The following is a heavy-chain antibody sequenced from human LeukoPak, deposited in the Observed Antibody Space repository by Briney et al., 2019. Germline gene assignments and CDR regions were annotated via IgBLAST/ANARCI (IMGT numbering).Heavy chain of an antibody. Sequence: GGSLRLTCAASGFTFSNHGMHWVRQAPGKGLEWVANIWYDGSQEYYADTVKGRFTISRDISKNTLYLQMNSLRAEDTAVYYCARDLAAARLDFRGQGTLVTVSS. V-gene: IGHV3-33*01. J-gene: IGHJ4*02. CDR2: IWYDGSQE. CDR3: ARDLAAARLDF. D-gene: IGHD6-6*01. CDR1: GFTFSNHG.